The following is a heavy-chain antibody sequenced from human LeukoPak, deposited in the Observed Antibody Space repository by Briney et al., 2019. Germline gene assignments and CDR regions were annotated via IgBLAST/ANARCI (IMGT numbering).Heavy chain of an antibody. Sequence: PSETLSLTRAVYGGPLSGYYWSWIRHPPGKGLEWIGEINHSGSTNYHPSLKGRVTISVDTSKNQFSLKLSSVTAADTAVYYCARGQLLAPLSDYWGQGTLVTVSS. J-gene: IGHJ4*02. CDR2: INHSGST. CDR1: GGPLSGYY. CDR3: ARGQLLAPLSDY. V-gene: IGHV4-34*01. D-gene: IGHD2-2*01.